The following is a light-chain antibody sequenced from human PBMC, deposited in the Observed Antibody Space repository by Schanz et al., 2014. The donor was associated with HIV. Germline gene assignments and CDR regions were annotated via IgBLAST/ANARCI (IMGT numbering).Light chain of an antibody. J-gene: IGKJ5*01. CDR2: AAS. CDR3: QQSYSTPIT. V-gene: IGKV1-39*01. CDR1: QNISTY. Sequence: DVHMTQSPSSLSASVGDNVTITCRASQNISTYLNWYQQKPGRAPQLLISAASSLQSGVPSRFSGSGSGSGTDFTLNISSLQPEDFAIYYCQQSYSTPITFGQGTRLEIK.